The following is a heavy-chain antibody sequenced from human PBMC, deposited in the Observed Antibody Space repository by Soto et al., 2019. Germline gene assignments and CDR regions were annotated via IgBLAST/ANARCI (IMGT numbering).Heavy chain of an antibody. Sequence: SETLSLTCTVSGGSISSSSYYWGWIRQPPGKGLEWIGSIYYSGSTYYNPSLKSRVTISVDTSKNQFSLKLSSVTAADTAVYYCARHEVSVGAAHDYWGQGTLVTVSS. CDR3: ARHEVSVGAAHDY. CDR1: GGSISSSSYY. J-gene: IGHJ4*02. V-gene: IGHV4-39*01. CDR2: IYYSGST. D-gene: IGHD6-13*01.